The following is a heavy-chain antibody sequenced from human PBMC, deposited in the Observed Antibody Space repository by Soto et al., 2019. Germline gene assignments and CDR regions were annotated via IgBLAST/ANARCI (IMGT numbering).Heavy chain of an antibody. CDR3: AGGGPILTGYYYYGMDV. V-gene: IGHV4-34*01. J-gene: IGHJ6*02. Sequence: SETLSLTCAVYGGSFSGYYWSWIRQPPGKGLEWIGEINHSGSTNYNPSLKSRVTISVDTSKNQFSLKLSSVTAADTAVYYCAGGGPILTGYYYYGMDVWGQGTTVTVSS. CDR1: GGSFSGYY. CDR2: INHSGST. D-gene: IGHD3-9*01.